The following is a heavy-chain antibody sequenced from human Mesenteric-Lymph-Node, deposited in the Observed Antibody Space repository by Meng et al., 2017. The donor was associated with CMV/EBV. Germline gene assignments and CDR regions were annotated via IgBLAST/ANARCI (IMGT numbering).Heavy chain of an antibody. CDR2: ISSGTII. CDR3: AKDNNYYGWWFDP. D-gene: IGHD3-22*01. V-gene: IGHV3-69-1*01. CDR1: GFTFSDYY. Sequence: GESLKISCAASGFTFSDYYMNWVRQAPGKGLEWVSDISSGTIIYYADSVKGRFTISRDNANSSLYLQMNSLRAEDTAAYYCAKDNNYYGWWFDPWGQGTLVTVSS. J-gene: IGHJ5*02.